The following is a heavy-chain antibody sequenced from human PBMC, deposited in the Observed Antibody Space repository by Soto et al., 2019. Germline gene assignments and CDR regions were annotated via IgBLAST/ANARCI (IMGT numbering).Heavy chain of an antibody. CDR1: GGTFSSYT. CDR2: IIPILGIA. D-gene: IGHD2-15*01. CDR3: ASTLTYCSRGSCYSHY. V-gene: IGHV1-69*02. J-gene: IGHJ4*02. Sequence: QVQLVQSGAEVKKPGSSVKVSCKACGGTFSSYTISWVRQAPGQGLEWMGRIIPILGIANYAQKFQGRVTITADKSTSTAYIELSSLRSEDTAVYYCASTLTYCSRGSCYSHYWGQGTLVTVSP.